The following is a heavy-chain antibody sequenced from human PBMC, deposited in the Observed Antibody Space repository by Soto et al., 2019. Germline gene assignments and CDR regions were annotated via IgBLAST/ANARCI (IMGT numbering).Heavy chain of an antibody. CDR1: GFTFSSYG. Sequence: QVQLVESGGGVVQPGRSLRLSCAASGFTFSSYGMHWVRQAPGKGLEWVAVISYDGSNKYYADSVKGRFTISRDNSKNTLYLQMNSLRDEDTAVYYCAKDHHDSSGWWDAFDIWGQGKMVTVSS. CDR3: AKDHHDSSGWWDAFDI. V-gene: IGHV3-30*18. J-gene: IGHJ3*02. D-gene: IGHD6-19*01. CDR2: ISYDGSNK.